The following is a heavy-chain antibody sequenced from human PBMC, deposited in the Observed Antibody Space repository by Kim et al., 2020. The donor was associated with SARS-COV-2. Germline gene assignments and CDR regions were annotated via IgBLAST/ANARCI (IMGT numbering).Heavy chain of an antibody. V-gene: IGHV3-43*01. D-gene: IGHD3-3*01. J-gene: IGHJ4*02. CDR3: AKGVRTYYDFWSGYKDY. Sequence: GGSLRLSCAASGFTFDDYTMHWVRQAPGKGLEWVSLISWDGGSTYYADSVKGRFTISRDNSKNSLYLQMNSLRTEDTALYYCAKGVRTYYDFWSGYKDYWGQGTLVTVSS. CDR2: ISWDGGST. CDR1: GFTFDDYT.